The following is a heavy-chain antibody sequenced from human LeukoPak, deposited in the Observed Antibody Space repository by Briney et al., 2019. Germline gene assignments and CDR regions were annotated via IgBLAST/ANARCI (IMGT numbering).Heavy chain of an antibody. Sequence: GGSLRLSFAATGFAFRNYWMSWVRQAPGKGLEWVANIIQDGSEKNYVDSVKGRFTISRDNAKNSLYLQMNSLRTEDTAVYYCARDKAYGDSEDFWGQGTLVTVSS. V-gene: IGHV3-7*05. CDR1: GFAFRNYW. D-gene: IGHD4-17*01. CDR2: IIQDGSEK. CDR3: ARDKAYGDSEDF. J-gene: IGHJ4*02.